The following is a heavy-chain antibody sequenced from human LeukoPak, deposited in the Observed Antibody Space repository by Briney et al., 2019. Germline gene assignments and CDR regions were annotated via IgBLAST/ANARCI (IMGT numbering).Heavy chain of an antibody. D-gene: IGHD6-13*01. V-gene: IGHV3-11*01. J-gene: IGHJ5*02. Sequence: GGSLRLSCAASGFTFSDYYMSWIRQAPGKGLEWVSYISSSGSTIYYADSVKGRFTISRDNAKNSLYLQMNSLRAEDTAVYYCARDWAAAVLSDWFDPWGQGTLVTVSS. CDR3: ARDWAAAVLSDWFDP. CDR1: GFTFSDYY. CDR2: ISSSGSTI.